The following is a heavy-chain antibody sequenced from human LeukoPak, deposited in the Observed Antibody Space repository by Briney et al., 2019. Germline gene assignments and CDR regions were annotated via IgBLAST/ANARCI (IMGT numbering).Heavy chain of an antibody. V-gene: IGHV4-30-2*01. CDR2: IYHSGST. CDR3: ARGSGYSEIPFDY. CDR1: GGSISSGGYS. D-gene: IGHD5-18*01. J-gene: IGHJ4*02. Sequence: PSETLSLTCAVSGGSISSGGYSWSWIRQPPGKGLEWIGYIYHSGSTYYNPSLKSRVTISVDTSKNQFSLKLSSVTAADTAVYYCARGSGYSEIPFDYWGQGTLVTVSS.